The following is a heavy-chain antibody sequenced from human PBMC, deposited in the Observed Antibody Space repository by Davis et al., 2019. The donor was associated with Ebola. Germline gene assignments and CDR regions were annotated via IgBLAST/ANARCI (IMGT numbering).Heavy chain of an antibody. Sequence: LRLSCKVSGDSISSGGYYWSWVRQRPGKGLEWIGHIYYTGSTEYNPSLEGRVMMSVDTSKNQLSLQLTSVIAADTALYYCARLGRDVVVPAVILDFDYWGQGILVAVSS. J-gene: IGHJ4*02. D-gene: IGHD2-2*01. CDR1: GDSISSGGYY. V-gene: IGHV4-31*03. CDR3: ARLGRDVVVPAVILDFDY. CDR2: IYYTGST.